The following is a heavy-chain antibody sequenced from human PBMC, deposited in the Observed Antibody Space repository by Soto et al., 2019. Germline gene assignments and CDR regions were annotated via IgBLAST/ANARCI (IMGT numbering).Heavy chain of an antibody. CDR2: TSSSSSYI. CDR3: ARARGYSYGSYSPFDY. V-gene: IGHV3-21*01. D-gene: IGHD5-18*01. J-gene: IGHJ4*02. Sequence: PGGSLRLSCAASGFTFSSYSMNWVRQAPGKGLEWVSSTSSSSSYIYYADSVKGRFTISRDNAKNSLYLQMNSLRAEDTAVYYCARARGYSYGSYSPFDYWGQGTLVTVSS. CDR1: GFTFSSYS.